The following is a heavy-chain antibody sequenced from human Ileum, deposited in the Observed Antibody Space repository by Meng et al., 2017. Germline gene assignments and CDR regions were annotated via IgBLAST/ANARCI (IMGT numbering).Heavy chain of an antibody. CDR2: ISSSGSTI. V-gene: IGHV3-48*03. Sequence: GGSLRLSCAASGFTFSSYEMNWVRQAPGKGLEWVSYISSSGSTIYYADSVKGRFTISRDNAKNSLYLQMNSLRAGDTAVYYCARSNGWWGGAVLFDIWGQGTMVTVSS. D-gene: IGHD6-19*01. CDR1: GFTFSSYE. CDR3: ARSNGWWGGAVLFDI. J-gene: IGHJ3*02.